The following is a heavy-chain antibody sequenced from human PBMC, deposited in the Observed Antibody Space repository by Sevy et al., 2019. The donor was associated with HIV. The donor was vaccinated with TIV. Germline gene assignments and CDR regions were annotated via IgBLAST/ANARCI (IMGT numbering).Heavy chain of an antibody. CDR3: AKGVGGYSYGYKYYYYGMDV. Sequence: GGSLRLSCAASGFTFSSYGMHWVRQAPGKGLEWVAVISYDGSNKYYADSVEGRFTISRDNSKNTLYLQMNSLRAEDTAVYYCAKGVGGYSYGYKYYYYGMDVWGQGTTVTVSS. D-gene: IGHD5-18*01. V-gene: IGHV3-30*18. CDR2: ISYDGSNK. J-gene: IGHJ6*02. CDR1: GFTFSSYG.